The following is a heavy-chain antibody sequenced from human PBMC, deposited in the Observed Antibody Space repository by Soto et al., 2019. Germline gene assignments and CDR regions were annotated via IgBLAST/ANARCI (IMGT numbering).Heavy chain of an antibody. V-gene: IGHV4-31*03. D-gene: IGHD1-1*01. CDR2: IYYSGST. J-gene: IGHJ4*02. CDR3: VMSPGFYKIES. CDR1: GGSISSGGYY. Sequence: SETLSLTCTVSGGSISSGGYYWSWIRQHPGKGLEWIGYIYYSGSTYYNPSLKSRVTISVDTSKNQFSLKLSSVTVADTAVYFCVMSPGFYKIESWGQGTLVTVSS.